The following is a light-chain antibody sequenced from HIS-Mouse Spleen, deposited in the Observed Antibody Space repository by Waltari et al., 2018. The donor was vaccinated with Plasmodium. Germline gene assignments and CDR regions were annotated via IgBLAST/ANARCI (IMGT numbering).Light chain of an antibody. CDR2: GAS. J-gene: IGKJ3*01. CDR3: QQYNNWSFT. Sequence: EIVMTQSPATLSVSPGERATLSCRASQSVSSNLAWYQQKPGQAPRLLIYGASTRATGIPARFSGIGSWTEFTLTINSLQSEDFAVYYCQQYNNWSFTFGPGTKVDIK. CDR1: QSVSSN. V-gene: IGKV3-15*01.